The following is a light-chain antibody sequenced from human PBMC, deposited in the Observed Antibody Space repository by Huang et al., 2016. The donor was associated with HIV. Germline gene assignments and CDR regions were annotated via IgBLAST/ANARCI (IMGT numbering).Light chain of an antibody. CDR3: QQYNNWPWT. Sequence: EIVMTQSPATLSVSPGERATLYCRASQSVSNALAWYQQKPGQPPRLLFYGASNRATGVPAGFSGSGSGTEFTLTISSLQSEDFAVYYCQQYNNWPWTFGPGTKVDFK. V-gene: IGKV3-15*01. CDR1: QSVSNA. CDR2: GAS. J-gene: IGKJ1*01.